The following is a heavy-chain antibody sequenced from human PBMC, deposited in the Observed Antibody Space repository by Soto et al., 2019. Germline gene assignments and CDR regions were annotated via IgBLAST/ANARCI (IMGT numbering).Heavy chain of an antibody. V-gene: IGHV4-30-2*01. J-gene: IGHJ5*02. CDR2: FSHTGGT. Sequence: QVQLQESGPGLVKPSQTLSLTCAVSGASISSGGHSWTWIRQPPGEGLEWIGYFSHTGGTYYNPSLKSRVIISVDGSKNHLSLKLRSVTAADTAVYYCARLNGDPASWGQGTLVTVSS. CDR1: GASISSGGHS. CDR3: ARLNGDPAS. D-gene: IGHD7-27*01.